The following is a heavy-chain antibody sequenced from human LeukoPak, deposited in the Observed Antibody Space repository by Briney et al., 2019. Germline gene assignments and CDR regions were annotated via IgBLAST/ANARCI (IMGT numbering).Heavy chain of an antibody. Sequence: GGSLRLSCAASGFTFSTYAMSWVRQAPGKGLEWVSTISDSGANTYYADSVRGRFTISRDNSKNTLYPQKNSLRADDTAIYYCAKSMTLQWRGFFDLWGRGTHVTVSS. CDR1: GFTFSTYA. CDR3: AKSMTLQWRGFFDL. CDR2: ISDSGANT. J-gene: IGHJ2*01. D-gene: IGHD6-19*01. V-gene: IGHV3-23*01.